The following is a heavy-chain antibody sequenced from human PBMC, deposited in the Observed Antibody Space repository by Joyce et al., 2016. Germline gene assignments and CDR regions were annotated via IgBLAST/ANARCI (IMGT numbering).Heavy chain of an antibody. V-gene: IGHV4-30-2*01. CDR1: GGSISRGGYA. D-gene: IGHD6-6*01. J-gene: IGHJ5*02. CDR2: IYHRGVT. Sequence: QLQLQESGSGLVRPSQTLSLSCAVSGGSISRGGYAWRWIRQPPGKGLQWIGYIYHRGVTYYNPSLKSRVTISKDTSKNQFSVNLSSVTAADTAVYYCARVQGTSSSFWFDPWGQGILVTVSS. CDR3: ARVQGTSSSFWFDP.